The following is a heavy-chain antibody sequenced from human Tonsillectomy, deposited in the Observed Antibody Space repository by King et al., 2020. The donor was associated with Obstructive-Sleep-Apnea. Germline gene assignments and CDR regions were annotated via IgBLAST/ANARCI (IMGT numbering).Heavy chain of an antibody. CDR3: ARAAAAALPYFDY. CDR1: GFTFSSYA. D-gene: IGHD6-13*01. Sequence: VQLVESGGGVVQPGRSLRLSCAASGFTFSSYAMHWVRQAPGKGLEWVAVISYDGSNKYYADSVKGRFTISRDNSKNTLYLQMNSLRAEDTVVYYCARAAAAALPYFDYWGQGTLVTVSS. J-gene: IGHJ4*02. CDR2: ISYDGSNK. V-gene: IGHV3-30*04.